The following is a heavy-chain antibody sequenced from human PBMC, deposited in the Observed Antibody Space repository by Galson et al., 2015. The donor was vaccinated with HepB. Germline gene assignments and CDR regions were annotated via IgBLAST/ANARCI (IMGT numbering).Heavy chain of an antibody. V-gene: IGHV1-18*01. J-gene: IGHJ6*02. CDR1: GGTFSSYA. CDR3: ARNAQQRSFYYYYGMDV. D-gene: IGHD6-13*01. Sequence: SVKVSCKASGGTFSSYAISWVRQAPGQGLEWMGGIIAYNGNTNYAQKLQGRVTMTTDTSTSTAYMELRSLRSDDTAVYYCARNAQQRSFYYYYGMDVWGQGTTVTVSS. CDR2: IIAYNGNT.